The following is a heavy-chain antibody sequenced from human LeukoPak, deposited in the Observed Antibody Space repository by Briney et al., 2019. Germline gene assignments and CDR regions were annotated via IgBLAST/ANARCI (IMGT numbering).Heavy chain of an antibody. V-gene: IGHV1-69*06. Sequence: ASVKVSCKASGGTFSSYAISWVRQAPGQGLEWMGGIIPIFGTANYAQKFQGRVTITADKSTSTAYMELSSLRSEDTAAYYCASSGYSYGRTDYWGQGTLVTVSS. D-gene: IGHD5-18*01. CDR2: IIPIFGTA. CDR1: GGTFSSYA. J-gene: IGHJ4*02. CDR3: ASSGYSYGRTDY.